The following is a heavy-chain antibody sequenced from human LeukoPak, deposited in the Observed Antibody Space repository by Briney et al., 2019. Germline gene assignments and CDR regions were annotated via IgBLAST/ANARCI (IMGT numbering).Heavy chain of an antibody. J-gene: IGHJ6*03. CDR2: INHSGST. CDR1: GGSFSGYY. V-gene: IGHV4-34*01. D-gene: IGHD3-10*01. CDR3: ARIAGWVRSASYSRDYYMDV. Sequence: PSETLSLTCAVYGGSFSGYYWSWIRQPPGKGLEWIGEINHSGSTNYNPSLKSRVTISVDTSKNQFSLKLSSVTAADTAVCYCARIAGWVRSASYSRDYYMDVWGKGTTVTISS.